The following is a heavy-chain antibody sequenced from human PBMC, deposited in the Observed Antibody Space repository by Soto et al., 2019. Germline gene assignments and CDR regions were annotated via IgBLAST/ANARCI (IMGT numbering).Heavy chain of an antibody. CDR2: ISYDGSNK. V-gene: IGHV3-30*18. CDR3: AKDGSDSSCWLDY. D-gene: IGHD6-19*01. J-gene: IGHJ4*02. Sequence: QVQLVESGGGVVQPGRSLRLSCAASGFTFSSYGMHWVRQAPGKGLEWVAVISYDGSNKYYADSVKGRFTISRDNSKNKLYLQMNSLRAEDTAVYYCAKDGSDSSCWLDYWGQGTLVTVSS. CDR1: GFTFSSYG.